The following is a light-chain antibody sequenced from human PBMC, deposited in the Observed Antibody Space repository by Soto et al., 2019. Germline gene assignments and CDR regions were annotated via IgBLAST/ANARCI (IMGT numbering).Light chain of an antibody. Sequence: DIQMTQSPSSLSASVGYRVTITCRASQGISTYLNWYQQKPGKAPKLLIYAATILQSGVPSRFSGSESGTDFSLTISSLQPEDFATYFCQQSSDFPLTFGGGTKVDIK. CDR1: QGISTY. J-gene: IGKJ4*01. CDR2: AAT. V-gene: IGKV1-39*01. CDR3: QQSSDFPLT.